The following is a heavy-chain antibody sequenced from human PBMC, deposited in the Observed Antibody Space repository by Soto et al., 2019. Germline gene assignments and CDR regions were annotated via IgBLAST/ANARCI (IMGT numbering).Heavy chain of an antibody. CDR3: ARDLEQQLAEDAFDI. J-gene: IGHJ3*02. D-gene: IGHD6-13*01. CDR2: IIPILGIA. V-gene: IGHV1-69*04. Sequence: SVKVSCKASGGTFSSYTISWVRQAPGQGLEWMGRIIPILGIANCAQKFQGRVTITADKSTSTAYMELSSLSSEDTAVYYCARDLEQQLAEDAFDIWGQGTMVTVS. CDR1: GGTFSSYT.